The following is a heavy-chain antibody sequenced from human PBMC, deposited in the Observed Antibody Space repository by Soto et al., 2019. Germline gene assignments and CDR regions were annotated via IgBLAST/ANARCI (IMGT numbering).Heavy chain of an antibody. D-gene: IGHD6-6*01. Sequence: QVQLVQSGAEVKKPGASVKVSCKASGYTFTSYAMHWVRQAPGQRLEWMGWINAGNGNTKYSQKFQGRVTITRDTSASTAYMELSSLRSEDTAVYYCARGAEYSSSSSWSDPWGQGTLVTVSS. V-gene: IGHV1-3*01. CDR1: GYTFTSYA. CDR3: ARGAEYSSSSSWSDP. J-gene: IGHJ5*02. CDR2: INAGNGNT.